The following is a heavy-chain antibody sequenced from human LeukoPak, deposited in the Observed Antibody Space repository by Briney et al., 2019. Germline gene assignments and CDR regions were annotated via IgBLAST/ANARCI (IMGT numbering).Heavy chain of an antibody. V-gene: IGHV3-30*18. CDR3: AKEPNAYSSGWYFQD. J-gene: IGHJ1*01. D-gene: IGHD6-25*01. CDR1: GFTFSDYG. CDR2: ISYDGTTT. Sequence: GGSLRLSCAASGFTFSDYGMQWVRQAPGKGLEWVAVISYDGTTTFYADSVKGQFTVSRDNSKNTLDLQMDSLRAEDTAVYFCAKEPNAYSSGWYFQDWGQGTLVTVSS.